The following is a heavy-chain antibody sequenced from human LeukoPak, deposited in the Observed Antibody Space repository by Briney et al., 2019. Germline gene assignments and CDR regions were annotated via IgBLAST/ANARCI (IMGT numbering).Heavy chain of an antibody. CDR2: MNPNSGNT. D-gene: IGHD2-15*01. CDR3: ASRYCSGGSCYSFDY. V-gene: IGHV1-8*03. J-gene: IGHJ4*02. CDR1: VYTFTSYD. Sequence: GASVKVSCTASVYTFTSYDINWVPQATGQGLEWMGWMNPNSGNTGYAQKFQGRVTITRNTSISTAYMELSSLRSEDTAVYYCASRYCSGGSCYSFDYWGQGTLVTVSS.